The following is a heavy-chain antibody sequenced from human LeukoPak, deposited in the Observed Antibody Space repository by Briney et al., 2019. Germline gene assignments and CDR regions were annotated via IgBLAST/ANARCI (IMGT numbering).Heavy chain of an antibody. D-gene: IGHD3-22*01. CDR2: IIPIFGTA. Sequence: ASVKVSCKASGGTFSSYAISWVRQAPGQGLEWMGGIIPIFGTANYAQKFQGRVTITADESTGTAYMELSSLRSEDTAVYYCAGYDSSGYYCPFDYWGQGTLVTVSS. J-gene: IGHJ4*02. CDR3: AGYDSSGYYCPFDY. CDR1: GGTFSSYA. V-gene: IGHV1-69*13.